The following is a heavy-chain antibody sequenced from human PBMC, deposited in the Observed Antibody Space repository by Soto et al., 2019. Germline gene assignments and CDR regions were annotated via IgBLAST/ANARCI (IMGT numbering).Heavy chain of an antibody. CDR2: ISSSSSYI. Sequence: GGSLRLSCAASGFTFSSYSMNWVRQAPGKGLEWVSSISSSSSYIYYADSVKGRFTISRDNAKNSLYLQMNSLRAEDTAVYYCARDPPMYYDFWSGLDAFDIWGQGTMVTVS. CDR3: ARDPPMYYDFWSGLDAFDI. CDR1: GFTFSSYS. D-gene: IGHD3-3*01. V-gene: IGHV3-21*01. J-gene: IGHJ3*02.